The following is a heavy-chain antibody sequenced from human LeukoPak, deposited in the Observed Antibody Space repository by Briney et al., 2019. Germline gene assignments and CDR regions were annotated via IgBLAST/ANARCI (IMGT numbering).Heavy chain of an antibody. J-gene: IGHJ6*03. D-gene: IGHD6-19*01. CDR1: GYSISSGYY. V-gene: IGHV4-38-2*02. CDR2: IYHSGST. Sequence: SETLSLTCAVSGYSISSGYYWGWIRQPPGKGLEWIGSIYHSGSTYYNPSLKSRVTISVDTSKNRFSLKLSSVTAADTAVYYCAREAVADYMDVWGKGTTVTVSS. CDR3: AREAVADYMDV.